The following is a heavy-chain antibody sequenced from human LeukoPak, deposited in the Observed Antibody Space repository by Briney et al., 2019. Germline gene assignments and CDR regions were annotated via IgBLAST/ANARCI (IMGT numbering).Heavy chain of an antibody. J-gene: IGHJ6*02. D-gene: IGHD2-15*01. CDR1: GGSFSGYY. Sequence: SETLSLTCAVYGGSFSGYYWSWIRQPPGKGLEWIGEINHSGSTNYNPSLKSRVTISVDTSKNQFSLKLSSVTAADTAVYYCAXXXXAARHWAYYYYGMDVWGQGTTATVSS. CDR2: INHSGST. CDR3: AXXXXAARHWAYYYYGMDV. V-gene: IGHV4-34*01.